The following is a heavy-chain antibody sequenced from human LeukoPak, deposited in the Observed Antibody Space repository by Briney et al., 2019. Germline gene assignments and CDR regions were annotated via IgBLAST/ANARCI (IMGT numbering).Heavy chain of an antibody. CDR3: ARGGGWLPDH. V-gene: IGHV4-59*01. D-gene: IGHD5-12*01. CDR2: IYYSGRT. CDR1: GDSISSYY. Sequence: SETLSLTCTVSGDSISSYYWSWIRQPPGKGLEWIGIIYYSGRTNYNPSLKSRVTISVDTSKRQFSLKLNSVTAADTAVYYCARGGGWLPDHWGRGTLVTVSS. J-gene: IGHJ4*02.